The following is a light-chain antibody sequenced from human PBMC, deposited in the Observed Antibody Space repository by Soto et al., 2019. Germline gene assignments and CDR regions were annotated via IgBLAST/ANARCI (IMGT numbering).Light chain of an antibody. CDR2: WAS. CDR1: RSVLYRSNNQNH. J-gene: IGKJ1*01. Sequence: DIVMTQSPDSLAVSLGERATINCKCSRSVLYRSNNQNHLAWYQQKPGQPPKLLIYWASTRESGVPDQFSGSGSGTDFTLTISTLQAEDVAVYYCQQYYSTPWTFGPGTKVDIK. V-gene: IGKV4-1*01. CDR3: QQYYSTPWT.